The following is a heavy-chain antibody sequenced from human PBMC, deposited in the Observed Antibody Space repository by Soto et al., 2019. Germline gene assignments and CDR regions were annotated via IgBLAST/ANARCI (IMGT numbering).Heavy chain of an antibody. V-gene: IGHV4-4*07. D-gene: IGHD4-17*01. Sequence: SETLSLTCTVSGGSISSYYWSWIRQPAGKGLEWIGRIYTSGSTNYNPSLKSRVTMSVDTSKNQFSLKLSSVTAADTAVYYCARDGTPMTTVTTSYYCDYWGQGTLVTVSS. J-gene: IGHJ4*02. CDR2: IYTSGST. CDR1: GGSISSYY. CDR3: ARDGTPMTTVTTSYYCDY.